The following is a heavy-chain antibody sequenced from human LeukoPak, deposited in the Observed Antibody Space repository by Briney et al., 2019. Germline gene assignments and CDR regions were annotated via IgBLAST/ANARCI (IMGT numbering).Heavy chain of an antibody. J-gene: IGHJ4*02. Sequence: PSVTLSLTCTVSGDSISSSYWSWIPQPPGKGPEWIASFYFSGSIDYNPSLKSRVTISVDTSMKQFSLRLGSVTAADTAVYYCARGGDSSGYYYYFDLWGQGSLVTVSS. V-gene: IGHV4-59*01. D-gene: IGHD3-22*01. CDR3: ARGGDSSGYYYYFDL. CDR2: FYFSGSI. CDR1: GDSISSSY.